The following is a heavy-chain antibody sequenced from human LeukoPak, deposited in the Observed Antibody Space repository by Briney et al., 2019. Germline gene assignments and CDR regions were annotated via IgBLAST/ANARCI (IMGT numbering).Heavy chain of an antibody. CDR3: ARDNYHSIDY. Sequence: PGGSLRLSCAASGFTFSSYAMNWVRQAPGKGLEWVSAISGSGGNTYYADSVKGRFTISRDNAKNTVYLQLSGLRPDDTAVYYCARDNYHSIDYWGQGTLVTVSS. D-gene: IGHD1-7*01. J-gene: IGHJ4*02. CDR1: GFTFSSYA. V-gene: IGHV3-23*01. CDR2: ISGSGGNT.